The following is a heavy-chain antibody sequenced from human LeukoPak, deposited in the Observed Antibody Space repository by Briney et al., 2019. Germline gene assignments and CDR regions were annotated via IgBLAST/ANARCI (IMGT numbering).Heavy chain of an antibody. CDR2: ISSNGGST. J-gene: IGHJ5*02. V-gene: IGHV3-64*01. Sequence: GGSLRLSCAASGFTFSSYAMHWVRQAPGKGLEYVSAISSNGGSTYYANSVKDRFTISRDNSKNTLYLQMGSLRAEDMAVYYCARVNDLGWFDPWGQGTLVTVSS. CDR3: ARVNDLGWFDP. CDR1: GFTFSSYA. D-gene: IGHD1-1*01.